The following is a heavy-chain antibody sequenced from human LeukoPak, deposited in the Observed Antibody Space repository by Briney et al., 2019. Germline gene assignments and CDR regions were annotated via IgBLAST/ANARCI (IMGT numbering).Heavy chain of an antibody. Sequence: GASVKVSCKASGYTFTGYYMHWVRQAPGQGLKRMGWINPNSGGTNYAQKFQGRVTMTRDTSISTAYMELSRLRSDDTAVYYCARELKGYCSSTSCYTNWFDPWGQGTLVTVSS. CDR3: ARELKGYCSSTSCYTNWFDP. J-gene: IGHJ5*02. D-gene: IGHD2-2*01. V-gene: IGHV1-2*02. CDR2: INPNSGGT. CDR1: GYTFTGYY.